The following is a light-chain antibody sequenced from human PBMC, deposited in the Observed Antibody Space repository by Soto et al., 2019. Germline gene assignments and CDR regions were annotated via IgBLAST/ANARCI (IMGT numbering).Light chain of an antibody. CDR1: SGSVSTSHY. Sequence: QAVVTQEASLSVSPGGTVTLTCGLNSGSVSTSHYPSWYQQTPGQPPRTLIVNIESRPSGVPERFSGTIIGRRADLTSTGSQSEDESDYYCMLCVATGVWVFGGGTKVTVL. CDR3: MLCVATGVWV. V-gene: IGLV8-61*01. J-gene: IGLJ3*02. CDR2: NIE.